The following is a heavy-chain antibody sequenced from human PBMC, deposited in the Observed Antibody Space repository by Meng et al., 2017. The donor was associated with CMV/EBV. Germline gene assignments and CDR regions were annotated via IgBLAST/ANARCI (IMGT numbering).Heavy chain of an antibody. CDR1: GGSLSGYY. CDR2: INNSGST. J-gene: IGHJ5*02. CDR3: ARGGNWFDP. Sequence: QVQLKQCGAGLLDPWETPCLTCAVYGGSLSGYYWGWIRQPQGKALEWIGEINNSGSTNDNPSLKSRVTISVDASKNPFSLKLSSVNAADTAVYYCARGGNWFDPWGQGTLVTVSS. V-gene: IGHV4-34*01.